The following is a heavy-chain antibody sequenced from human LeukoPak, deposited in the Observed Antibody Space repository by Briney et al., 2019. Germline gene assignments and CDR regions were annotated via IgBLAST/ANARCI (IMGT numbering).Heavy chain of an antibody. V-gene: IGHV3-73*01. CDR1: GFTFSGSA. D-gene: IGHD2-15*01. J-gene: IGHJ4*02. CDR3: TATILGYCSGGSCYSFFDY. CDR2: IRSKANSYAT. Sequence: GGSLRLSCAASGFTFSGSAMHWVRQASGKGLEWVGRIRSKANSYATAYAASVKGRFTISRGDSKNTAYLQMNSLKTEDTAVYYCTATILGYCSGGSCYSFFDYWGQGTLVTVSS.